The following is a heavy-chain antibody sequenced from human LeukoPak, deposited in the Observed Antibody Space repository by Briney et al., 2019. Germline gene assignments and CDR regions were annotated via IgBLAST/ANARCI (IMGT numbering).Heavy chain of an antibody. V-gene: IGHV4-59*01. CDR3: ASSRGYSYGFDY. CDR2: IYYSGST. D-gene: IGHD5-18*01. CDR1: GGSISSYH. J-gene: IGHJ4*02. Sequence: SETLSLTCTVSGGSISSYHWSWIRQPPGKGLEWIGYIYYSGSTNYNPSLKSRVTISVDTSKNQFSLKLSSVTAADTAVYYCASSRGYSYGFDYWGQGTLVTVSS.